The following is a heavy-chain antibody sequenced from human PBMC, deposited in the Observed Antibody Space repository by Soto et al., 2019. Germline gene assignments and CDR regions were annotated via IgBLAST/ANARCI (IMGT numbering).Heavy chain of an antibody. CDR2: IIPIFSIA. Sequence: GASVKVSCKASEGTFSTYTINWVRQAPGQGLEWMGGIIPIFSIANYAQKFQGRVTITADESTSTAYMELSSLRSEDTAVYYCARENSGNYFDAFDIWGQGTMVTVSS. J-gene: IGHJ3*02. V-gene: IGHV1-69*13. CDR1: EGTFSTYT. D-gene: IGHD1-26*01. CDR3: ARENSGNYFDAFDI.